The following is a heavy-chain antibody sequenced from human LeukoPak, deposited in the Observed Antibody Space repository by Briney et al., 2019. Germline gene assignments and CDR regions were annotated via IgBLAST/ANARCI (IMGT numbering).Heavy chain of an antibody. CDR3: ARSKGTTIVGATTFDY. D-gene: IGHD1-26*01. V-gene: IGHV1-69*13. CDR1: GGTFSSYA. J-gene: IGHJ4*02. CDR2: IVPIFGTA. Sequence: GASVKVSCKASGGTFSSYAISWVRQAPGQGLEWMGGIVPIFGTANYARKFQGRVTITADESTSTAYMELSSLRSEDTAVYYCARSKGTTIVGATTFDYWGQGTLVTVSS.